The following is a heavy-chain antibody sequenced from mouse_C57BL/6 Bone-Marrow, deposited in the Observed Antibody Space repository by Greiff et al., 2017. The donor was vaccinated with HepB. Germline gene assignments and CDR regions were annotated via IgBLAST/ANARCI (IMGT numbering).Heavy chain of an antibody. Sequence: QVQLQQSGAELVKPGASVKLSCKASGYTFTSYWMHWVKQRPGRGLEWIGRIDPNSGGTKYNEKFKSKATLTVDKPSSTAYMQLSSLTSEDSAVYYCATYDYDRDYYAMDYWGQGTSVTVSS. CDR2: IDPNSGGT. D-gene: IGHD2-4*01. V-gene: IGHV1-72*01. J-gene: IGHJ4*01. CDR3: ATYDYDRDYYAMDY. CDR1: GYTFTSYW.